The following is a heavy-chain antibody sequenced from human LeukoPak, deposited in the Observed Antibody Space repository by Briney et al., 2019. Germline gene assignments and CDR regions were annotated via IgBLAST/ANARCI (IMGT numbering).Heavy chain of an antibody. Sequence: PSETLSLTCAVYGGSSSGYYWSWIRQPPGKGLEWIGEINHSGSTNYNPSLKSRVTISVDTSKNQFSLKLSSVTAADTAVYYCARGVALGYCNSTSCYGKRGRVVRVDYFDYWGQGTLVTVSS. V-gene: IGHV4-34*01. CDR3: ARGVALGYCNSTSCYGKRGRVVRVDYFDY. CDR2: INHSGST. CDR1: GGSSSGYY. D-gene: IGHD2-2*01. J-gene: IGHJ4*02.